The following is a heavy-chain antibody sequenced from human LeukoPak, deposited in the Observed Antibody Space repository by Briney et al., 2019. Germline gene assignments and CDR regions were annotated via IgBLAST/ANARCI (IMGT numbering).Heavy chain of an antibody. Sequence: PSETLSLTCTVSGGSISSYYWSWIRQPPGKGLKWIGYIYYSGSTNYNPSLKSRVTISVDTSKNQFSLKLSSVTAADTAVYYCARDSYYYDSSGYYEYFDYWGQGTLVTVSS. D-gene: IGHD3-22*01. CDR3: ARDSYYYDSSGYYEYFDY. CDR2: IYYSGST. CDR1: GGSISSYY. J-gene: IGHJ4*02. V-gene: IGHV4-59*01.